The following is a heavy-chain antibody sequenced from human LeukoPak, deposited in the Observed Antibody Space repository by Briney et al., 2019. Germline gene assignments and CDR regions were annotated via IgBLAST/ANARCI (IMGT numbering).Heavy chain of an antibody. CDR3: ARRVFSSGFYFDY. V-gene: IGHV4-59*12. Sequence: SETLSLTCTVSGGSISSYYWSWIRQPPGKGLEWIGYIYYSGSTNYNPSLKSRVTISVDTSKNQFSLKLSSVTAADTAVYYCARRVFSSGFYFDYWGQGTLVTVSS. CDR1: GGSISSYY. J-gene: IGHJ4*02. CDR2: IYYSGST. D-gene: IGHD3-22*01.